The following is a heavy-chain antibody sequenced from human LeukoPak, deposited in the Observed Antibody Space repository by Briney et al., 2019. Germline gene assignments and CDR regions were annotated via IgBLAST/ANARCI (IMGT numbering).Heavy chain of an antibody. CDR1: GFTFSSYA. V-gene: IGHV3-23*01. J-gene: IGHJ4*02. Sequence: GGSLRLSCAASGFTFSSYAMSWVRQAPGKRLEWVSAISGSGGSTYYADSVKGRFTISRDNSKNTLYLQMNSLRAEDTAVYYCAKENQGYYDRGYFDYWGQGTLVTVSS. CDR3: AKENQGYYDRGYFDY. D-gene: IGHD3-22*01. CDR2: ISGSGGST.